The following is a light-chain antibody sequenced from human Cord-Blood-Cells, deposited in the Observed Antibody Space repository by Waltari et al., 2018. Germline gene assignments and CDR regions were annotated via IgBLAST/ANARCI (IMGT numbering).Light chain of an antibody. J-gene: IGKJ1*01. Sequence: ELVLTQSPGTLSLSPGDIATLSCRASQSVSSSYLAWYQQKPGQAPRLLIYGASSRATGIPDRFSGSGSGTDFTLTISRLEPEDFAVYYCQQYGSSPTWTFGQGTKVEIK. CDR2: GAS. CDR3: QQYGSSPTWT. V-gene: IGKV3-20*01. CDR1: QSVSSSY.